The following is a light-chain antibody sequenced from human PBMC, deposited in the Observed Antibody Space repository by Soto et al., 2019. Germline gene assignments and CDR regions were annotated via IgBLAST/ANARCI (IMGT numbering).Light chain of an antibody. CDR1: DIGSKS. Sequence: SYVLTQPPSVSVAPGKTARITCGGDDIGSKSVHWYQKKPGQAPVLVIYYDNDRPSGIPERFSGSNSGNTATLTISSVEAGDEADYYCQMWDARIDHRVFGGGTKLTVL. CDR3: QMWDARIDHRV. J-gene: IGLJ3*02. CDR2: YDN. V-gene: IGLV3-21*04.